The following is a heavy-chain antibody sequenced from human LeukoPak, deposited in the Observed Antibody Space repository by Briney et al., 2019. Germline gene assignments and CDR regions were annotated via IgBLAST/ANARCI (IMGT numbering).Heavy chain of an antibody. Sequence: ASMKLSCKASGFTFTGYYIHWVRQAPGQGLEWMGWVNPNSGGTNYAQMFQGRVTMTRDTSINTAYMELSGLRSDDTAVYYCARDSYGGNWSLGYWDQGTLVTVSS. J-gene: IGHJ4*02. V-gene: IGHV1-2*02. D-gene: IGHD4-23*01. CDR1: GFTFTGYY. CDR2: VNPNSGGT. CDR3: ARDSYGGNWSLGY.